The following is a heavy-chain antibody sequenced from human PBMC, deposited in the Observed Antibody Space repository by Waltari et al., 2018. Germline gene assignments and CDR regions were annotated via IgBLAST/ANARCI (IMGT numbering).Heavy chain of an antibody. CDR3: ASGYDSSGTSFDY. V-gene: IGHV5-51*01. Sequence: EVQLVQSGAEVKKPGESLKISCKGSGYSFTSYWIGWVRQMPGKGLEWMGINYPCASDTRDSPSFQGQVTISADKSISTAYLQWSSLKASDTAMYYCASGYDSSGTSFDYWGQGTLVTVSS. D-gene: IGHD3-22*01. J-gene: IGHJ4*02. CDR1: GYSFTSYW. CDR2: NYPCASDT.